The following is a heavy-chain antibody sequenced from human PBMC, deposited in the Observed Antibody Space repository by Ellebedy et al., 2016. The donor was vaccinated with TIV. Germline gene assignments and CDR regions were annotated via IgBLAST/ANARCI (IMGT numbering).Heavy chain of an antibody. CDR2: ISYSGDVI. D-gene: IGHD6-13*01. Sequence: GESLKISCAVSGFTFSNYAMGWVRQAPGKGPEWVSYISYSGDVIYYADSVKGRFTTSRDNAGNSLFLQMNSLRAEDTAVYYCARLGVIAAAGVGDYWGQGTLVIVSS. V-gene: IGHV3-11*01. CDR1: GFTFSNYA. J-gene: IGHJ4*02. CDR3: ARLGVIAAAGVGDY.